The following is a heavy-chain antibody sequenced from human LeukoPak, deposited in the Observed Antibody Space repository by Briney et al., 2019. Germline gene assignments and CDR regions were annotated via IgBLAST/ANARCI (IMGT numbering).Heavy chain of an antibody. J-gene: IGHJ3*02. CDR1: GGSISSRSYY. V-gene: IGHV4-61*02. CDR3: ARVPHARGDEGAFDI. D-gene: IGHD3-10*02. CDR2: IYTSGST. Sequence: PSQTLSLTCTVSGGSISSRSYYWSWIRQPAGKGLEWIGRIYTSGSTNYNPSLKRRVTISVDTSKNQFSLKLSSVTAADTPVYYCARVPHARGDEGAFDIWGQGTMVTVSS.